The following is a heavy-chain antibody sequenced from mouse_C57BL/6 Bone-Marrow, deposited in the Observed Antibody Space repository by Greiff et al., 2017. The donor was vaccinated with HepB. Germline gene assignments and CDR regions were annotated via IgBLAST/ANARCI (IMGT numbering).Heavy chain of an antibody. Sequence: QVQLKESGAELARPGASVKLSCKASGYTFTSYGISWVKQRTGQGLEWIGRIYPGDGDTNYNGKFKGKATLTADKSSSTAYMQLSSLTSEDSAVYFCARYHYYGSSYGFAYWGQGTLVTVSA. CDR3: ARYHYYGSSYGFAY. J-gene: IGHJ3*01. D-gene: IGHD1-1*01. CDR1: GYTFTSYG. V-gene: IGHV1-81*01. CDR2: IYPGDGDT.